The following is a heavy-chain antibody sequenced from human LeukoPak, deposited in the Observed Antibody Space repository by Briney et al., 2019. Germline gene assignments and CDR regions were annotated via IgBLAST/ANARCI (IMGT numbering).Heavy chain of an antibody. Sequence: SETLSLTCTVSGGSLSSSSYYWGWIPQPPRKGLEWVGSIYYSGSTYYNPSLKSRVTISVDTSKNQFSLKLSSVTAADTAVYYCARQASGGVVPAANDYWGQGTLVTVSS. D-gene: IGHD2-2*01. CDR2: IYYSGST. V-gene: IGHV4-39*01. J-gene: IGHJ4*02. CDR3: ARQASGGVVPAANDY. CDR1: GGSLSSSSYY.